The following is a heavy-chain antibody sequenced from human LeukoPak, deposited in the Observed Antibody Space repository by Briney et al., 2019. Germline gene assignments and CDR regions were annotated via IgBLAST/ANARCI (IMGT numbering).Heavy chain of an antibody. V-gene: IGHV4-34*01. Sequence: SETLSLTCAVYGGSFSGYYWSWIRQPPGKGLEWIGEINHSGSTNYNPSLKSRVALSVDTSKNQFSLKLSSVTAADTAVYYCARGEQQLVRWGQGTLVTVSS. D-gene: IGHD6-13*01. CDR3: ARGEQQLVR. CDR1: GGSFSGYY. J-gene: IGHJ4*02. CDR2: INHSGST.